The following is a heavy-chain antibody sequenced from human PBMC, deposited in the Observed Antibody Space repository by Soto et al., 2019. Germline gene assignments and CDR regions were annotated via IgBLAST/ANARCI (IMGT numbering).Heavy chain of an antibody. J-gene: IGHJ3*02. D-gene: IGHD3-10*01. Sequence: QVQLQESGPGLVKPSQTLSLTCTVSGGSISSGGYYWSWIRQHPGKGLEWIGYIYYSGSTYYNPSLKSRVXIXVXXSKNQFSLKLSSVTAADTAVYYCARWFGKKGAFDIWGQGTMVTVSS. CDR1: GGSISSGGYY. CDR2: IYYSGST. V-gene: IGHV4-31*03. CDR3: ARWFGKKGAFDI.